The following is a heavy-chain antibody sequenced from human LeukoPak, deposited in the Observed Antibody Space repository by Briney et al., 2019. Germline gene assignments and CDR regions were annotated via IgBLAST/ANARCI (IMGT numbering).Heavy chain of an antibody. V-gene: IGHV4-59*05. CDR2: IYYSGST. CDR3: ARRFSGYCSSTSCSYFDY. Sequence: SETLSLTCTVSGGSISSYYWSWIRQPPGKGLEWIGSIYYSGSTYYNPSLKSRVTISVDTSKNQFSLKLSSVTAADTAVYYCARRFSGYCSSTSCSYFDYWGQGTLVTVSS. D-gene: IGHD2-2*01. CDR1: GGSISSYY. J-gene: IGHJ4*02.